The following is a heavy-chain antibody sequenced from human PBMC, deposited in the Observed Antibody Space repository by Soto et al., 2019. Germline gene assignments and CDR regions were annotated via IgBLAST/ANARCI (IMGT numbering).Heavy chain of an antibody. CDR2: ISATGST. D-gene: IGHD6-19*01. Sequence: QVQLQESGPGLVKPSETLSLTCTVSGGSISSYYWSWVRQPAGKGLEWIGHISATGSTKYNPSLKRLVTMSIHTSKNQFSLRVTSLTAADTALYYCARSSVAGPEYLQYWGQGTLVTVPS. CDR3: ARSSVAGPEYLQY. CDR1: GGSISSYY. V-gene: IGHV4-4*07. J-gene: IGHJ1*01.